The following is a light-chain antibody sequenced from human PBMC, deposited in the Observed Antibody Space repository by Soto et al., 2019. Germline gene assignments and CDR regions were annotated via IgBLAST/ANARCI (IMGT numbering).Light chain of an antibody. J-gene: IGLJ1*01. CDR2: DVS. CDR3: SSFTSSTTRV. Sequence: QSALTQPASVSGSPGQSITISCTGTGNNVGGYNYVSWYQQHPGKAPKLIIYDVSNPPSGVSNRFSGSTSGNTASLTISGLQAEDEADYYCSSFTSSTTRVFGAGTKVTVL. V-gene: IGLV2-14*01. CDR1: GNNVGGYNY.